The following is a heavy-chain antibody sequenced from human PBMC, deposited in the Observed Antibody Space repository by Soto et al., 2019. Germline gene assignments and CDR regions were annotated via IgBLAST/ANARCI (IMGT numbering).Heavy chain of an antibody. J-gene: IGHJ6*02. Sequence: ASVKVSCKASGYTFTGYYLHWVRQAPGQGLEWMGWIKPNRGVTNHAQKFQGRVTMTTDTSINTAYIELSSLRPGDSAIYYCARDASIRDVYYYFGLDVWGQGTTVTVSS. D-gene: IGHD2-21*01. CDR1: GYTFTGYY. V-gene: IGHV1-2*02. CDR2: IKPNRGVT. CDR3: ARDASIRDVYYYFGLDV.